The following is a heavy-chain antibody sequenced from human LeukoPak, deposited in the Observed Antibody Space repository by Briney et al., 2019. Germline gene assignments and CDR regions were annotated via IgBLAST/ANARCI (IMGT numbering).Heavy chain of an antibody. CDR3: ARERDHRDGYNLDAFDI. Sequence: ASVKVSCKASGYTFTGYYMYWVRQAPGQGLEWVGWINPNSGSTNYAQKFQGRVTMTRDTTISTAYMELSRLRSDDTAVYYRARERDHRDGYNLDAFDIWGQGTMVTVSS. CDR1: GYTFTGYY. V-gene: IGHV1-2*02. CDR2: INPNSGST. D-gene: IGHD5-24*01. J-gene: IGHJ3*02.